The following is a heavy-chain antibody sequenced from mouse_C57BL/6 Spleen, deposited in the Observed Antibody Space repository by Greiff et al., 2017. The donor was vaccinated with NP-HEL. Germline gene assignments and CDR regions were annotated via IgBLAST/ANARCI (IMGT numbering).Heavy chain of an antibody. CDR3: ARARGQLRLEFAY. D-gene: IGHD3-2*02. CDR1: GYSITSGYY. Sequence: EVHLVESGPGLVKPSQSLSLTCSVTGYSITSGYYWNWIRQFPGNKLEWMGYISYDGSNNYNPSLKNRISITRDTSKNQFFLKLNSVTTEDTATYYCARARGQLRLEFAYWGQGTLVTVSA. CDR2: ISYDGSN. J-gene: IGHJ3*01. V-gene: IGHV3-6*01.